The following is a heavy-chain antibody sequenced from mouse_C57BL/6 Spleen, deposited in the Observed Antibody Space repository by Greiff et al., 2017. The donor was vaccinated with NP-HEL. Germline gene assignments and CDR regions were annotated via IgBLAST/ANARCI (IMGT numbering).Heavy chain of an antibody. CDR2: IHPNSGST. Sequence: QVQLQQPGAELVKPGASVKLSCKASGYTFTSYWMHWVKQRPGQGLEWIGMIHPNSGSTNYNEKLKSKATLTVDTSSSTAYMQLSSLTSEDSAVYYCARAVAYWGQGTLVTVSA. CDR1: GYTFTSYW. CDR3: ARAVAY. J-gene: IGHJ3*01. V-gene: IGHV1-64*01.